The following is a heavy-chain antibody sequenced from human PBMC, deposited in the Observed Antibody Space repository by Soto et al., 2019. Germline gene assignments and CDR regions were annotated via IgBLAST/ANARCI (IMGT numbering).Heavy chain of an antibody. V-gene: IGHV3-7*01. CDR2: IKQDGSEK. J-gene: IGHJ6*03. CDR3: ARDVIGKSSSSNYYYYMDV. D-gene: IGHD6-6*01. Sequence: GGSLRLSCAASGFTFSSYWMSWVRQAPGKGLEWVANIKQDGSEKYYVDSVKGRFTISRVNAKNSLYLQMNSLRAEDTAVYYCARDVIGKSSSSNYYYYMDVWGKGTTVTVSS. CDR1: GFTFSSYW.